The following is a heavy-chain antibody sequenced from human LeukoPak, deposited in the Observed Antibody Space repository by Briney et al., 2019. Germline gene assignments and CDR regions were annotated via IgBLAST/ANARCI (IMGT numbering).Heavy chain of an antibody. J-gene: IGHJ5*02. D-gene: IGHD2-15*01. CDR3: ARHDHRYCSGGRCYTFDP. V-gene: IGHV3-33*01. Sequence: PGGSLRLSCAASGFTFSSYGMHWVRQAPGKGLEWVAVIWYDGSNKYYADSVKGRFTISRDNSKNTLYLQMNSLRAEDTAVYYCARHDHRYCSGGRCYTFDPWGQGTLVTVSS. CDR1: GFTFSSYG. CDR2: IWYDGSNK.